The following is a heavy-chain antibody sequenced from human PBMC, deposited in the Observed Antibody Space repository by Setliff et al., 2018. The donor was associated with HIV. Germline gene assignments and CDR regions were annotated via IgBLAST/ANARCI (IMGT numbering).Heavy chain of an antibody. CDR3: ARDNWGAEY. D-gene: IGHD7-27*01. Sequence: GGSLRLSCAASGFTFSDFWMHWVRQAPAKGLEWVASVSPDGSRNYCVGSVKGRCTASRDNAKSSLYLQMNSLRAEDTAVYYCARDNWGAEYWGQGTLVTVSS. CDR2: VSPDGSRN. V-gene: IGHV3-7*03. J-gene: IGHJ4*02. CDR1: GFTFSDFW.